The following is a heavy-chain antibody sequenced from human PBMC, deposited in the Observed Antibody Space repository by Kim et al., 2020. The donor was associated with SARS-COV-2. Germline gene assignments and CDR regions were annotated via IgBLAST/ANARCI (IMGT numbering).Heavy chain of an antibody. D-gene: IGHD3-16*01. V-gene: IGHV1-69*13. CDR3: AGSYDYVWGSSTPTLDY. CDR2: IIPIFGTA. Sequence: SVKVSCKASGGTFSSYAISWVRQAPGQGLEWMGGIIPIFGTANYAQKFQGRVTITADESTSTAYMELSSLRSEDTAVYYCAGSYDYVWGSSTPTLDYWGQGTLVTVSS. J-gene: IGHJ4*02. CDR1: GGTFSSYA.